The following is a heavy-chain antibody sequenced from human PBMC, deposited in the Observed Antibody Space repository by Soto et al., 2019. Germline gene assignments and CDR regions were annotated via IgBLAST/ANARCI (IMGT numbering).Heavy chain of an antibody. V-gene: IGHV3-74*01. CDR2: INRDGSSA. D-gene: IGHD1-1*01. CDR1: GFTFSSYW. Sequence: EVQLVESGRGLVQPGGSLRLSCAASGFTFSSYWMHWVRQAPGKGLVWVSRINRDGSSANYADSVKGRFTISRDNAKNTLYLQMNSLRAEDAAVYYCARETYRTFYFDNWGQGALVTVSS. J-gene: IGHJ4*02. CDR3: ARETYRTFYFDN.